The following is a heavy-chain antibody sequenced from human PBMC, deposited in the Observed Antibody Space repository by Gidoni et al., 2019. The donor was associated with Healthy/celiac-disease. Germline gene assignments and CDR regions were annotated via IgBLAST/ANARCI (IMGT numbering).Heavy chain of an antibody. Sequence: EVQLVESGGGLVKPGGSLRLSCAASGFTFSSYSMNWVRQAPGKGLEWVSSISSSRSYIYYADSVKGRFTISRDNAKNSRYLQRNSLRAEDTAVYYCARGGGAFDYWGQGTLVTVSS. CDR1: GFTFSSYS. D-gene: IGHD3-16*01. CDR2: ISSSRSYI. V-gene: IGHV3-21*01. CDR3: ARGGGAFDY. J-gene: IGHJ4*02.